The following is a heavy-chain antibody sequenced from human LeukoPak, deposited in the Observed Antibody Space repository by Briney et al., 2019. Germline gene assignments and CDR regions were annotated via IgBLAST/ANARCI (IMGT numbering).Heavy chain of an antibody. CDR1: GGSISSSTYY. V-gene: IGHV4-39*01. Sequence: SETLSLTCTVSGGSISSSTYYWGWIRQPPGKGLDWIGNIYYSGSTYYNPSLKNRVTISVDTSQNQSSLQLSSLTAADTAIYYCARHAAYSSSWTDFGYWGQGALVTVSP. CDR3: ARHAAYSSSWTDFGY. D-gene: IGHD6-13*01. J-gene: IGHJ4*02. CDR2: IYYSGST.